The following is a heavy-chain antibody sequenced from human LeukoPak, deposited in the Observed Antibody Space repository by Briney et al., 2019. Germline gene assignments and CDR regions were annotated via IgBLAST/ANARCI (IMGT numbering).Heavy chain of an antibody. D-gene: IGHD2-2*02. Sequence: PGGSLRLSCTASGFTFSNAWMSWVRQAPGKGLEWVGRIKSKADGGTTDYAARVKGRFTISRDDSKNTLYLQMNSLKTEDTAVYYCTTRDLGSIQSVRRAPAAIGGVVDYWGQGTLVTVSS. V-gene: IGHV3-15*01. CDR2: IKSKADGGTT. CDR1: GFTFSNAW. J-gene: IGHJ4*02. CDR3: TTRDLGSIQSVRRAPAAIGGVVDY.